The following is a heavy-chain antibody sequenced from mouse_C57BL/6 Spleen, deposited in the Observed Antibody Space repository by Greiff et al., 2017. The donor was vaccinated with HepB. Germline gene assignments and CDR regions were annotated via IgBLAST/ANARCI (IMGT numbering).Heavy chain of an antibody. CDR3: ARAYYALFAY. J-gene: IGHJ3*01. CDR1: GYSITSGYD. D-gene: IGHD1-1*02. CDR2: ISYSGST. Sequence: EVQLQQSGPGMVKPSQSLSLTCTVTGYSITSGYDWHWIRHFPGNKLEWMGYISYSGSTNYNPSLKSRISITHDTSKNHFFLKLNSVTTEDTATYYCARAYYALFAYWGQGTLVTVSA. V-gene: IGHV3-1*01.